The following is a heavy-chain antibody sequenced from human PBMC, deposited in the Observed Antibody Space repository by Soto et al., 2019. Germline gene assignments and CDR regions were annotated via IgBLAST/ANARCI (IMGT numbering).Heavy chain of an antibody. CDR2: NSAYNGNT. CDR1: GYTFTSYG. CDR3: ARDFRHYSGSGSYFDY. Sequence: QVQLVQSGAEVKKPGASVKVSCKASGYTFTSYGISWVRQAPGQGLEWMGWNSAYNGNTNYAQKHQGRVTMTTDTSTRPDYMEQRSLRSDDTAVYYCARDFRHYSGSGSYFDYWGQGTLVTVSS. J-gene: IGHJ4*02. V-gene: IGHV1-18*01. D-gene: IGHD3-10*01.